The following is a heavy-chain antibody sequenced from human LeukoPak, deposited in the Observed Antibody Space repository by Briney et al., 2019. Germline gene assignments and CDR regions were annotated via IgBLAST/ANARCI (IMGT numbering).Heavy chain of an antibody. D-gene: IGHD4-17*01. Sequence: ASVKVSCKVSGYSFTELSMHWVRQAPGKGPEWMGSFDREDGERINTQKFQGRVTLTGDTSTDTAYMELINLRSEDTAVYYCATAPMGFGDYVSDYWGQGTLVTVSS. J-gene: IGHJ4*02. CDR1: GYSFTELS. CDR2: FDREDGER. CDR3: ATAPMGFGDYVSDY. V-gene: IGHV1-24*01.